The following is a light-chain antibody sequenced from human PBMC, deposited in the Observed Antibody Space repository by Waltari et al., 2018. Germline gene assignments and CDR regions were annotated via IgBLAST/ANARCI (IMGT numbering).Light chain of an antibody. V-gene: IGLV4-69*01. J-gene: IGLJ2*01. CDR2: LRSDGVH. Sequence: QLVLTQSPSASASLGASVKRTCTLSSGHSNFAIAWHQQQPEKGPRYLMKLRSDGVHRKGDGVPVRFSGSSSGTERCLTLSSLQSEDEADYYCQTWGTGIQVFGGGTKLTVL. CDR3: QTWGTGIQV. CDR1: SGHSNFA.